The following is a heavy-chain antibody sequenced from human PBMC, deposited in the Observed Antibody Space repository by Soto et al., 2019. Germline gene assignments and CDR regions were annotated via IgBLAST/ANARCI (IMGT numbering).Heavy chain of an antibody. D-gene: IGHD3-10*01. Sequence: PGESLKISCKGSGYSFTSYWIGRVRQMPGKGLEWMGIIYPGDSDTRYSPSFQGQVTISADKSISTAYLQWSSLKASDTAMYYCARLHGSGSPYYYYGMDVWGQGTTVTVSS. CDR1: GYSFTSYW. CDR2: IYPGDSDT. J-gene: IGHJ6*02. V-gene: IGHV5-51*01. CDR3: ARLHGSGSPYYYYGMDV.